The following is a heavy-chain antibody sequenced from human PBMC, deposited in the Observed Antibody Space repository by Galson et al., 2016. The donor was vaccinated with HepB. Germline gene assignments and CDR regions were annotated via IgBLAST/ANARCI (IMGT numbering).Heavy chain of an antibody. J-gene: IGHJ4*02. CDR2: IYPGDSDT. D-gene: IGHD6-19*01. Sequence: QSGAEVKKPGESLKISCQGSGYTFTNHWIGWVRQMPGKGLEWMGIIYPGDSDTRYSPSFQGQVTISADKSTRTAYLQWSSLKAPDTAMYYCARRDSGWSLFDYWGQGTLLTVSS. CDR3: ARRDSGWSLFDY. CDR1: GYTFTNHW. V-gene: IGHV5-51*01.